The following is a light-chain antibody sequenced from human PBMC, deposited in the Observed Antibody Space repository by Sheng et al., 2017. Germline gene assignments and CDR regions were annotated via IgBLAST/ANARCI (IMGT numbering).Light chain of an antibody. CDR1: QSVSSGY. CDR2: DAS. Sequence: EIVLTQSPGTLSLSPGERATLSCRASQSVSSGYLAWYQQKPGQAPRLLIYDASSRATGIPDRFTGSGSGTDFTLTISRLEPEDFATYYCQQYNSYAGTFGQGTKVEVK. V-gene: IGKV3-20*01. J-gene: IGKJ1*01. CDR3: QQYNSYAGT.